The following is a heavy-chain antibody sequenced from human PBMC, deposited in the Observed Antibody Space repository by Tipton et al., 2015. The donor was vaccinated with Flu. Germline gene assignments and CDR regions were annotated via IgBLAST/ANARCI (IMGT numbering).Heavy chain of an antibody. CDR3: AGSHFNGWSTAFDI. V-gene: IGHV5-51*01. J-gene: IGHJ3*02. CDR2: IYPGDSEI. Sequence: QLVQSGAEMKKPGESLRISCQGSGYTFTDYWIGWVRQMPGKGLEWMGIIYPGDSEIKYSPSFQGQVTISADKSINTAYLQWSSLQASDSAVYYCAGSHFNGWSTAFDIWGQGTKVTVSS. CDR1: GYTFTDYW. D-gene: IGHD6-19*01.